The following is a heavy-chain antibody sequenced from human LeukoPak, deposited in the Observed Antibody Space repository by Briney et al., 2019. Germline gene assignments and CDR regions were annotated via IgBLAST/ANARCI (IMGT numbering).Heavy chain of an antibody. D-gene: IGHD1-7*01. Sequence: ASVKVSCKASGYTFTGYCMHWVRQAPGQGLEWMGWINPNSGGTNYAQKFQGRVTMTRDTSISTAYMELSRLRSDDTAVYYCARGWNYGRVRYYYYMDVWGKGTTVTVSS. CDR3: ARGWNYGRVRYYYYMDV. CDR1: GYTFTGYC. V-gene: IGHV1-2*02. CDR2: INPNSGGT. J-gene: IGHJ6*03.